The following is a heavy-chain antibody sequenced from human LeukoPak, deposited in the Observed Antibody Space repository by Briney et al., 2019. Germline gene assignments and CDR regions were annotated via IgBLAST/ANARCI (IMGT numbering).Heavy chain of an antibody. V-gene: IGHV4-4*07. Sequence: SETLSLTCTVSGGSVTTHNWSWIQQPAGKGMEWIGCIYTSGSTSYNPSLKSRVTISGDWSKKQFSLRLSSVTAADTAMYYCTRGDGWYYPWGQGILVTASS. CDR2: IYTSGST. CDR1: GGSVTTHN. CDR3: TRGDGWYYP. D-gene: IGHD2-21*01. J-gene: IGHJ5*02.